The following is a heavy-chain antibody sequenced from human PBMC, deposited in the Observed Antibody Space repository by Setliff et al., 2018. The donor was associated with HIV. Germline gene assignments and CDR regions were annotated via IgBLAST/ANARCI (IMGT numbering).Heavy chain of an antibody. CDR3: VASSSWSSRLNF. V-gene: IGHV4-34*01. D-gene: IGHD6-13*01. J-gene: IGHJ4*02. CDR2: INHSGKT. CDR1: GGSLSGHY. Sequence: SETLSLTCAVYGGSLSGHYWTWIRQPPGEGLEWIGEINHSGKTNYNPSLKSRVTISVDTSKNQFSLKVTSVTAADTAVYYCVASSSWSSRLNFWGQGMLVTVSS.